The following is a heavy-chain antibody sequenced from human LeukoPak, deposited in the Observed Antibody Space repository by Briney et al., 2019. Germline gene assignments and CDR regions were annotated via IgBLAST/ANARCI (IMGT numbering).Heavy chain of an antibody. V-gene: IGHV3-23*01. Sequence: GGSLRLFCVASGFTFSDHAVSWVRQAPGKGLEWVSAISGSGGSTYYADSVKGRFTISRDNSKNTLYLQMNSLRAEDTAVYYCAKDRPGSPYWGQGTLVTVSS. CDR3: AKDRPGSPY. J-gene: IGHJ4*02. CDR2: ISGSGGST. CDR1: GFTFSDHA.